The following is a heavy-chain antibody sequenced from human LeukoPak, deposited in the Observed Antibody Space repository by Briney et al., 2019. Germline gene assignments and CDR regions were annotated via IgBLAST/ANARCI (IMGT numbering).Heavy chain of an antibody. CDR2: IRYDGSNK. Sequence: PGGSLRLSCAASGFTFSSYGMHWVRQAPGKGLEWVAFIRYDGSNKYYADSVKGRFTISRDNSKNTLYLQMNSLRAEDTAVYYCAKDKTVGELLSVLDYWGQGTLVIVSS. CDR3: AKDKTVGELLSVLDY. D-gene: IGHD1-26*01. V-gene: IGHV3-30*02. J-gene: IGHJ4*02. CDR1: GFTFSSYG.